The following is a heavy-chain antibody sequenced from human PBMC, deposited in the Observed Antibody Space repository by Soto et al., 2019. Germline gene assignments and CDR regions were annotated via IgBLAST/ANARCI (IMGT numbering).Heavy chain of an antibody. CDR3: ARGQGAAAGHSNFDY. V-gene: IGHV4-30-2*01. CDR1: GGSISGTTYS. CDR2: IYDRGNT. D-gene: IGHD6-13*01. Sequence: QLQLQESGSGLVKPSQTLSLTCAVSGGSISGTTYSWSWIRQPPGKGLEWIGYIYDRGNTYYKPSLKSHFSISVDRSKNQFSLKLSSVTAADTAVYYCARGQGAAAGHSNFDYWGQGALVTVSS. J-gene: IGHJ4*02.